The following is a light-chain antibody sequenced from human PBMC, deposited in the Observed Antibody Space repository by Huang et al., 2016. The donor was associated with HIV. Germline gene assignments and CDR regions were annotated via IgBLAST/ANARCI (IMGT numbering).Light chain of an antibody. CDR2: LGS. CDR1: QSLLRSSGYNY. Sequence: DIVMTQSPLSLPATPGAPAFISCNSSQSLLRSSGYNYLYWYLQKPGQSPQLLIYLGSNRASGVPDRFSGIGAGTDFTLRISRVEAEDVGVYYCMQGLQTPYTFGQGTNLEIK. CDR3: MQGLQTPYT. J-gene: IGKJ2*01. V-gene: IGKV2-28*01.